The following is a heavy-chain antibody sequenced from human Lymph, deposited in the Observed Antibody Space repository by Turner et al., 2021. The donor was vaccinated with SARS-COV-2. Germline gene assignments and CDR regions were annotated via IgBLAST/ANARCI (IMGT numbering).Heavy chain of an antibody. D-gene: IGHD3-10*01. CDR3: ARGPGGNYGPYFDY. V-gene: IGHV3-30-3*01. Sequence: QVQLLASGGGVVQPVRSLRLSCAASGFAFSTYAMHWVRQAPGKGLEWVAVISYDGSNKYYADSVKGRFTISRDNSKNTLYLQMNSLRAEDTAVYYCARGPGGNYGPYFDYWGQGTLVTVSS. J-gene: IGHJ4*02. CDR2: ISYDGSNK. CDR1: GFAFSTYA.